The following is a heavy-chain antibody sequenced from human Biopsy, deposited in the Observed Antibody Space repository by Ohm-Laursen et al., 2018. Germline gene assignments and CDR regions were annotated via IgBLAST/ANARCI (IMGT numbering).Heavy chain of an antibody. CDR1: GFSFSTVGVG. CDR2: IYWDDDK. J-gene: IGHJ3*01. V-gene: IGHV2-5*02. D-gene: IGHD5-18*01. Sequence: TQTLTLTYTFSGFSFSTVGVGVGWIRQPPGKALEWLALIYWDDDKRYSRSLKSRLTISKDPSKDQVVLTMTNMDPVDTATYYCARERITAMGGNAFDVWGQGTVVIVSS. CDR3: ARERITAMGGNAFDV.